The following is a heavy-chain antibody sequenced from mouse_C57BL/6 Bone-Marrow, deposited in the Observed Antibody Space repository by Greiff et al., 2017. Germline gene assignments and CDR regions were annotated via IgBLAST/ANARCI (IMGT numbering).Heavy chain of an antibody. J-gene: IGHJ1*03. CDR2: IDPSDSET. CDR1: GYTFTSYW. CDR3: ARPCLYYGSSYWYVDV. D-gene: IGHD1-1*01. V-gene: IGHV1-52*01. Sequence: QVQLQQPGAELVRPGSSVKLSCKASGYTFTSYWMHWVKQRPIQGLEWIGNIDPSDSETHYNQKFKDKATLTVDKSSSTAYMQLSSLTSEDSAVYYCARPCLYYGSSYWYVDVWGTGTTVTVSS.